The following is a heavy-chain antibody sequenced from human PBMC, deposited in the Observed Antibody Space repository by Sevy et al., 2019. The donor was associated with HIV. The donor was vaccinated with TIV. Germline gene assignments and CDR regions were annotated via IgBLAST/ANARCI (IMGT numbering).Heavy chain of an antibody. CDR3: ARAEAFALLKNVFDL. CDR2: VYFSGGI. CDR1: GDSMNSATYS. J-gene: IGHJ3*01. D-gene: IGHD2-21*01. Sequence: SETLSLTCEVSGDSMNSATYSWSWIRQPPGGGLEWIGYVYFSGGIYYNPSLESRVTISVDRSRNDFSLKLTSVTSADTAVYYCARAEAFALLKNVFDLWGQGTTVTVSS. V-gene: IGHV4-30-2*01.